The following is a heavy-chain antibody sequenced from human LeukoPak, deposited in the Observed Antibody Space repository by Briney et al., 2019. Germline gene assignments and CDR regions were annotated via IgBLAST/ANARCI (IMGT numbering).Heavy chain of an antibody. Sequence: KPGGSLRLSCAASGFTFSSYAMNWVRQAPGKGLEWVSSISSSSSYIYYADSVKGRFTISRDNAKNSLYLQMNSLRAEDTAVYYCARDRLSSWYSRYFDYWGQGTLVTVSS. D-gene: IGHD6-13*01. J-gene: IGHJ4*02. CDR3: ARDRLSSWYSRYFDY. CDR2: ISSSSSYI. CDR1: GFTFSSYA. V-gene: IGHV3-21*01.